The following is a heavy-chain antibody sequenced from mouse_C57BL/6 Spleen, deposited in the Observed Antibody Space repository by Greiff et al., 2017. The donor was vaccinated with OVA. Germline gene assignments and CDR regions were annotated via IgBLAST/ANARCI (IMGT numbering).Heavy chain of an antibody. CDR1: GFTFSDYG. D-gene: IGHD2-1*01. CDR3: ARTYGNYEGVWFAY. Sequence: DVKLVESGGGLVKPGGSLKLSCAASGFTFSDYGMHWVRQAPEKGLEWVAYISSGSSTIYYADTVKGRFTISRDNAKNTLFLQMTSLRSEDTAMYYCARTYGNYEGVWFAYWGQGTLVTVSA. V-gene: IGHV5-17*01. J-gene: IGHJ3*01. CDR2: ISSGSSTI.